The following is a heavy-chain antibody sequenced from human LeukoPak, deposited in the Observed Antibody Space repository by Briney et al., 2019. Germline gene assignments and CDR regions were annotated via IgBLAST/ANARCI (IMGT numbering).Heavy chain of an antibody. CDR3: ARACSSSTCGSRAGVYAVDI. Sequence: GGSLRLSCSASGFTFSSYSMDWVRQAPGKGLEWVSFIGSGGGSISYADSVKGRFTISRENAKNSLSLQMSSLRAEDTAVYYCARACSSSTCGSRAGVYAVDIWGPGTMVTVSS. J-gene: IGHJ3*02. V-gene: IGHV3-21*01. CDR2: IGSGGGSI. D-gene: IGHD2-2*01. CDR1: GFTFSSYS.